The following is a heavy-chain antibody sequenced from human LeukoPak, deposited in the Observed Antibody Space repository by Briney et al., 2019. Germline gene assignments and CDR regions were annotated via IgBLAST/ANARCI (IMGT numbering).Heavy chain of an antibody. Sequence: GASVKVSCKASGGTFSSYAISWVRQAPGQGLEWMGGIIPIFGTANYAQKIQGRVTITADKSTSTAYMELSSLRSEDAAVYYCARDCSGGSCYQRRGFDYWGQGTLVTVSS. V-gene: IGHV1-69*06. J-gene: IGHJ4*02. D-gene: IGHD2-15*01. CDR3: ARDCSGGSCYQRRGFDY. CDR1: GGTFSSYA. CDR2: IIPIFGTA.